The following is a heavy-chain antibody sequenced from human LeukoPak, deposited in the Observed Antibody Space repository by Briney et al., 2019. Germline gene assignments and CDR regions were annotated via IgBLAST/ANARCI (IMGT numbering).Heavy chain of an antibody. D-gene: IGHD5-24*01. CDR2: IIPIFGTA. Sequence: GASVKVSCKASGGTFSSYAISWVRQAPGQGLEWMGGIIPIFGTANYAQKFQGRVTITTDESTSTAYMELSSLRSEDTAVYYCARGPHTFYSALEKDYFDYWGQGTLVTVSS. V-gene: IGHV1-69*05. CDR3: ARGPHTFYSALEKDYFDY. J-gene: IGHJ4*02. CDR1: GGTFSSYA.